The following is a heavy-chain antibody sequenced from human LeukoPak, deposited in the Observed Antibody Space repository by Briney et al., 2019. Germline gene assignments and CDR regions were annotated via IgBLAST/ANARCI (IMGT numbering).Heavy chain of an antibody. CDR3: ASRSSGPTYYYDSSGYFPRPLDY. CDR1: GFTVSSNY. V-gene: IGHV3-53*01. D-gene: IGHD3-22*01. Sequence: QPGGSLRLSCAASGFTVSSNYMSWVRQAPGKGLEWVSVIYSGGSTYYADSVKGRFTISRDNSKNTLYLQMNSLRAEDTAVYYCASRSSGPTYYYDSSGYFPRPLDYWGQGTLVTVSS. CDR2: IYSGGST. J-gene: IGHJ4*02.